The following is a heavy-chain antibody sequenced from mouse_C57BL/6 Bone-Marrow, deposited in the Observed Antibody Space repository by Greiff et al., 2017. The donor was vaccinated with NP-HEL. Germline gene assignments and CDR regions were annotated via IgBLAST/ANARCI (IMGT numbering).Heavy chain of an antibody. J-gene: IGHJ1*03. CDR3: ARWNYGSHWYFDV. CDR1: GYAFSSYW. D-gene: IGHD1-1*01. V-gene: IGHV1-80*01. Sequence: VQLQQSGAELVKPGASVKISCKASGYAFSSYWMNWVKQRPGKGLEWIGQIYPGDGDTNYNGKFKGKATLTADKSSSTAYMQLSSLTSEDSAVYFCARWNYGSHWYFDVWGTGTTVTVPS. CDR2: IYPGDGDT.